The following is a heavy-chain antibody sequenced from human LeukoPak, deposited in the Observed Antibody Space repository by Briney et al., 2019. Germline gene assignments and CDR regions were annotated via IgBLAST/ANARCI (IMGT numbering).Heavy chain of an antibody. CDR2: ISGSGGST. CDR3: AKRGVVIRVILVGFHKEAYYFDS. Sequence: PGGSLRLSCAVSGITLSNYGMSWVRQAPGKGLEWVAGISGSGGSTNYADSVKGRFSIFRDNPKNTLYLQMNSLRAEDTAVYFCAKRGVVIRVILVGFHKEAYYFDSWGQGAPVTVSS. CDR1: GITLSNYG. D-gene: IGHD3-22*01. V-gene: IGHV3-23*01. J-gene: IGHJ4*02.